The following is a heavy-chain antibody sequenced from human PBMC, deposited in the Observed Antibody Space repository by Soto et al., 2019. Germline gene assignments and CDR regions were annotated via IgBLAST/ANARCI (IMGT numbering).Heavy chain of an antibody. CDR1: GYTFTNYD. CDR3: ARGLFPRDVDNGN. Sequence: QVQLVQSGTEVKKPGASVKVSCKASGYTFTNYDINWLRQATGQGLEWMGWMNPSTGNSGYAQKYHGSLSMNRNTSSSKAYMELRSLKSKDAAVYYCARGLFPRDVDNGNWGQGKLVTVSS. D-gene: IGHD2-8*01. CDR2: MNPSTGNS. J-gene: IGHJ4*02. V-gene: IGHV1-8*01.